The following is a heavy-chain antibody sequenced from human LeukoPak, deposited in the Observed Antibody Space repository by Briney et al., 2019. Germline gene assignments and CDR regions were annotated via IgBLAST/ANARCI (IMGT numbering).Heavy chain of an antibody. V-gene: IGHV3-23*01. CDR3: AKSKAGSGNYGDY. Sequence: GGSLRLSCAASGFTFSSYAMNWVRQAPGKGLEWVSTVSGNGGSTYYVDSVKGRLTISRDNSKNTLYLQMNSLRAEDTAVYYCAKSKAGSGNYGDYWGQGTLVTVSS. CDR1: GFTFSSYA. CDR2: VSGNGGST. D-gene: IGHD1-26*01. J-gene: IGHJ4*02.